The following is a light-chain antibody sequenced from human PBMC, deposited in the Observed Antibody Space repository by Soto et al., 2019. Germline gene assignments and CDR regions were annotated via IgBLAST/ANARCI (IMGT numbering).Light chain of an antibody. V-gene: IGKV3-15*01. CDR3: QQGQNWPLT. CDR1: QSINSE. J-gene: IGKJ2*01. CDR2: GES. Sequence: EIVMTQSPATLSLSPGERAALSCRASQSINSELDWYQQKPGQPPRLLIYGESTRATGVPARFTGSDSGSEFTLTISGLQSEDFAVYYCQQGQNWPLTLGQGTRLEI.